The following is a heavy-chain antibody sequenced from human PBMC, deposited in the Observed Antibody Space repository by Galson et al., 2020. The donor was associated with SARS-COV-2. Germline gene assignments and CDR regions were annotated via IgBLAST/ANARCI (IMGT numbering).Heavy chain of an antibody. D-gene: IGHD2-21*02. CDR3: ARGTYGTSWLWHGACDI. CDR1: GFTFSTYA. V-gene: IGHV3-30*04. Sequence: GGSLSLSCAASGFTFSTYAMHWVRQAPGKGLEWVAVLSNDGSSKYYADSVKGRFTISRDNSKTTLYLQMSSLSVEDTAVYYCARGTYGTSWLWHGACDIWGQGTMVTVSS. CDR2: LSNDGSSK. J-gene: IGHJ3*02.